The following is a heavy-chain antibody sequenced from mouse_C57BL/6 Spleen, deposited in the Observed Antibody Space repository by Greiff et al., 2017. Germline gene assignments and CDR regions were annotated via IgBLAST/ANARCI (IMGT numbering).Heavy chain of an antibody. D-gene: IGHD1-1*01. J-gene: IGHJ3*01. V-gene: IGHV1-75*01. CDR2: IFPGSGST. Sequence: QVQLQQSGPELVKPGASVKISCKASGYTFTDYYINWVKQRPGQGLEWIGWIFPGSGSTYYNEKFKGKATLTVDKSSSTAYMSLSSLTSEDSAVYYGARQGSSYFADWGKGTLVTVSA. CDR3: ARQGSSYFAD. CDR1: GYTFTDYY.